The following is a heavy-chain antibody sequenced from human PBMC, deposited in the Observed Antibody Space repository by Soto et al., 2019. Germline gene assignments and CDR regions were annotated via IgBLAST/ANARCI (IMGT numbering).Heavy chain of an antibody. CDR2: ISAYNGNT. CDR1: GYTFTSYG. J-gene: IGHJ6*03. V-gene: IGHV1-18*01. CDR3: ARESQDCSGGSCYSAYYYYYMDV. D-gene: IGHD2-15*01. Sequence: ASVKVSCKASGYTFTSYGISWVRQAPGQGLEWMGWISAYNGNTNYAQKLQGRVTMTTDTSTSTAYMELRSLRSDDTAVYYCARESQDCSGGSCYSAYYYYYMDVWGKGTTVTVS.